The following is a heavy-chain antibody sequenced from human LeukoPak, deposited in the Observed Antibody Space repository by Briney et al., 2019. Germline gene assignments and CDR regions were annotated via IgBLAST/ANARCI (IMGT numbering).Heavy chain of an antibody. CDR3: VRHDGRGGATMGAFDS. CDR1: AGSFISSSHH. J-gene: IGHJ5*01. V-gene: IGHV4-39*01. D-gene: IGHD5-12*01. Sequence: PSETLSLTCTVSAGSFISSSHHWGWIRQSPGKGLEWIGTVYYGRTTYYDPSLDGRVTISLDTSANHFSLQLNSVTAADTAVYYCVRHDGRGGATMGAFDSWGQGSLVTVSS. CDR2: VYYGRTT.